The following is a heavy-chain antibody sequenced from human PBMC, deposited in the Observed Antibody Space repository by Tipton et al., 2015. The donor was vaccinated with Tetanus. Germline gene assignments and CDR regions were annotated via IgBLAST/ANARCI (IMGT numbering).Heavy chain of an antibody. CDR3: ARWAIVGGASWFGGAPPVSDYYHYGLDV. D-gene: IGHD3-10*01. Sequence: SLRLSCTASGFNIGRYWMTWVRQAPGKGLEWVASIKYDGSEIYSVDSVKGRFTVSRDNSKNSVFLQMNSLRTEDTAVYFCARWAIVGGASWFGGAPPVSDYYHYGLDVWGQGTTVTVSS. CDR1: GFNIGRYW. CDR2: IKYDGSEI. J-gene: IGHJ6*02. V-gene: IGHV3-7*03.